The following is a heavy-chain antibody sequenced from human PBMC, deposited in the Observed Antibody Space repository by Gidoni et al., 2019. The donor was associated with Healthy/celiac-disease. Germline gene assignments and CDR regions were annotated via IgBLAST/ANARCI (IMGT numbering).Heavy chain of an antibody. D-gene: IGHD3-3*01. CDR3: ARDLNDYDFWTPYYYYGMDV. CDR1: GFPSSIYT. J-gene: IGHJ6*02. CDR2: ISSSSSYI. Sequence: EVQLLESGGGLVKPGGSLRLSCAASGFPSSIYTLHWVRQAPGKGLEWVSSISSSSSYIYYADSVKGRFTISRDNAKNSLYLQMNSLRAEDTAVYYCARDLNDYDFWTPYYYYGMDVWGQGTTVTVSS. V-gene: IGHV3-21*01.